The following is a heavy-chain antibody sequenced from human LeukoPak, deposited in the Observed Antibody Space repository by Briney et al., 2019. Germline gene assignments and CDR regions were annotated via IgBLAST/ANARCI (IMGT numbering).Heavy chain of an antibody. J-gene: IGHJ4*02. CDR3: AKFPTASKEDFAR. V-gene: IGHV3-23*01. CDR2: ISGKDGST. CDR1: GFSFSTYS. Sequence: GGSLRLSCVASGFSFSTYSMTWVRQAPGKGLEWVSSISGKDGSTYYADSVKGRFIISRDNSKNTLLLQMNSLRAEDTAVYSCAKFPTASKEDFARWGQGTLVTVSS. D-gene: IGHD2-21*02.